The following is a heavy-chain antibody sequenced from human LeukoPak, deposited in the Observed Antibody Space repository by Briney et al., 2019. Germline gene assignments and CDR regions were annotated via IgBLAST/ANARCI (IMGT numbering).Heavy chain of an antibody. J-gene: IGHJ4*02. V-gene: IGHV3-48*03. CDR2: ISSSGSTI. CDR1: GFTFSSYE. D-gene: IGHD3-10*01. Sequence: PGGSLRLSCAASGFTFSSYEMNWVRQAPGKGLEWVSYISSSGSTIYYADSVKGRFTISRDNAKNSLYLQMNSLGAEDTAVYYCARDYYGSGSTQFGYWGQGTLVTVSS. CDR3: ARDYYGSGSTQFGY.